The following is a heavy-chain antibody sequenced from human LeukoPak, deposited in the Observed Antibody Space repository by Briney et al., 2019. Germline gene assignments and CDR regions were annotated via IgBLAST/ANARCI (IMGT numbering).Heavy chain of an antibody. Sequence: SETLSLTCTVSGGSISSYYWSWIRQPPGKGLEWIGYIYYSGSTNYNPSLKSRVTISVDTSKNQFSLKLSSVTAADTAVYYCARESGSYHYGDFDYWGQGTLVTVSS. CDR1: GGSISSYY. V-gene: IGHV4-59*01. CDR2: IYYSGST. J-gene: IGHJ4*02. D-gene: IGHD1-26*01. CDR3: ARESGSYHYGDFDY.